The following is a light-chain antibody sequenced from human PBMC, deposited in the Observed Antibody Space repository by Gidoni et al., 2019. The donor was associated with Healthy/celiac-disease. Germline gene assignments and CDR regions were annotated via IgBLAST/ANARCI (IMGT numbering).Light chain of an antibody. CDR2: GAS. J-gene: IGKJ1*01. CDR3: QQYGSSPGT. V-gene: IGKV3-20*01. Sequence: EIFLSQSPGTLSLSPGERATLPCRASQSVSSSYLAWYQQKPGQAPRLLIYGASSRATGIPDRFSGSGSGTDFTLTISRLEPEDFAVYYCQQYGSSPGTFGQGTKVEIK. CDR1: QSVSSSY.